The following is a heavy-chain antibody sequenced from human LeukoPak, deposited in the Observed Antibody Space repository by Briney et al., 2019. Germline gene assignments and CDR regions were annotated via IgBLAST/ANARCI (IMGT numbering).Heavy chain of an antibody. CDR1: GFTFDDYA. V-gene: IGHV3-9*01. J-gene: IGHJ5*02. Sequence: PGGSLRLSCTASGFTFDDYAMHWVRQAPGKGLEWVSGINWNGGSVGYADSVKGRFTISRDNAKNPLYLQMSSLRDEDTALYYCAKDTRSGWYPSSWFDPWGQGTLVTVSS. D-gene: IGHD6-19*01. CDR3: AKDTRSGWYPSSWFDP. CDR2: INWNGGSV.